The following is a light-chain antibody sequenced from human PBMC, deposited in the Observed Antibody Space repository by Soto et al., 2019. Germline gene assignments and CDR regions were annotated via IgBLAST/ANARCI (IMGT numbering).Light chain of an antibody. CDR1: QSIATSQ. CDR2: GAS. V-gene: IGKV3-20*01. CDR3: QQFAVSHRK. Sequence: EIVLTQSPGTLSLSPGERATLFCRASQSIATSQLAWYQQKPGQAPRLLIGASTRATGITDRFSDSGSATDFTLTISRLEPEDFEVYYCQQFAVSHRKFGKGTKVDIX. J-gene: IGKJ1*01.